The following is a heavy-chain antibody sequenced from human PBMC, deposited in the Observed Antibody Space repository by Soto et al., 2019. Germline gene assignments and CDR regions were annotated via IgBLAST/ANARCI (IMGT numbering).Heavy chain of an antibody. CDR2: IYHSGST. J-gene: IGHJ6*02. V-gene: IGHV4-30-2*01. CDR3: ARQGFGALHGRVDV. Sequence: PSETLSLTCAVSGGSISSGGYSWSWIRQPPGKGLEWIGYIYHSGSTYYNPSLESRVTISVDRSKNQFSLKLTSVTATDTAVYYWARQGFGALHGRVDVWGQGTTVTVSS. D-gene: IGHD3-10*01. CDR1: GGSISSGGYS.